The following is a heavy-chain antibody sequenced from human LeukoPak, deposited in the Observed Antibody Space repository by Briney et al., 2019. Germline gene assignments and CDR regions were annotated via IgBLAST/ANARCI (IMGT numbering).Heavy chain of an antibody. CDR2: IYTSGST. D-gene: IGHD3-10*01. J-gene: IGHJ5*02. V-gene: IGHV4-61*02. CDR3: ARGGGGILWFGEFRRWWFDP. Sequence: SQTLSLTCTVSGDSISSGSYYWTWIRQPAGTGLEWIGRIYTSGSTNYNPSLKSRVTISVDTSKNQFSLKLSSVTAADTAVYYCARGGGGILWFGEFRRWWFDPWGQGTLVTVSS. CDR1: GDSISSGSYY.